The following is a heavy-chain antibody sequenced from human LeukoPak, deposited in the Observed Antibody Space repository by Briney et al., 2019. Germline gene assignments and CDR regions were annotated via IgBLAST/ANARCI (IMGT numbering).Heavy chain of an antibody. V-gene: IGHV3-74*01. CDR1: GFTFSVFW. CDR2: ISPDGRST. CDR3: AKSMGYYYYGMDV. D-gene: IGHD2/OR15-2a*01. Sequence: GGSLRLSCAASGFTFSVFWMFWVRQAPGQGLVWVSHISPDGRSTNYADSVKGRFTISRDNARNTLYLQLNSLTAEDTAIYYCAKSMGYYYYGMDVWGQGTTVTVSS. J-gene: IGHJ6*02.